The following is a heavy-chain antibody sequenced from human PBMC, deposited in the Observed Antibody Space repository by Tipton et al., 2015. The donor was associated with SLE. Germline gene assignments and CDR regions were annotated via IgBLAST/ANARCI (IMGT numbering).Heavy chain of an antibody. CDR1: GGSISSGSYY. CDR3: ARNWYSSGWPGLDN. D-gene: IGHD6-19*01. V-gene: IGHV4-61*09. J-gene: IGHJ4*02. Sequence: TLSLTCTVSGGSISSGSYYLSWFRQPAGKGLEWLGHIYISGKTDYNPPLKSRVNIPVDTSKNQFSLKLSSVTAADTAVSYCARNWYSSGWPGLDNWGQGTRVTVSS. CDR2: IYISGKT.